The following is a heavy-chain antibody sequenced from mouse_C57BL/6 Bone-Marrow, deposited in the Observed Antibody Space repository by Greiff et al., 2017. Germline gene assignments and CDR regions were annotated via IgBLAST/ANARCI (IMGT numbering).Heavy chain of an antibody. V-gene: IGHV1-26*01. CDR1: GYTFTDYY. CDR3: ARQSYSDYYAMDY. D-gene: IGHD2-12*01. Sequence: EVQLQQSGPELVKPGASVKISCKASGYTFTDYYMNWVKQSHGKSLEWIGDINPNNGGTSYNQKFKGKATFTVDKSSSTAYMELRSLTSEDSAVYYCARQSYSDYYAMDYWGQGTSVTVSS. J-gene: IGHJ4*01. CDR2: INPNNGGT.